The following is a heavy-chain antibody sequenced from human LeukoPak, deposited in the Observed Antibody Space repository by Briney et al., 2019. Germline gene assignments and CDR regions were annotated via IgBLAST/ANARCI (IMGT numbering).Heavy chain of an antibody. CDR1: GFTFSSYG. V-gene: IGHV3-23*01. D-gene: IGHD3-10*01. CDR3: AKGPLRGVTKGPIDF. Sequence: GGSLRLSCAASGFTFSSYGMSWVRQAPGKGLEWVSAISGSGGSTYYADSVKGRFTISRDNSKNTLYLQMNSLRAEDTAIYYCAKGPLRGVTKGPIDFWGQGTLVTVSS. CDR2: ISGSGGST. J-gene: IGHJ4*02.